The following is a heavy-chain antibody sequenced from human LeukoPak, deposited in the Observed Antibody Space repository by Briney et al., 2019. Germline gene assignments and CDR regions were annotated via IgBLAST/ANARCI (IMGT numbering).Heavy chain of an antibody. CDR3: AWGYDSAYDAFDI. Sequence: GESLKISCKGSGYSFTSYWIGWVRQMPGKGLEWMGIIYPGDSDTRYSPSFQGQVTISADKSISTAYLQWSSLKASDTAMYYCAWGYDSAYDAFDIWAKGQWSPSLQ. J-gene: IGHJ3*02. CDR2: IYPGDSDT. V-gene: IGHV5-51*01. D-gene: IGHD2-2*01. CDR1: GYSFTSYW.